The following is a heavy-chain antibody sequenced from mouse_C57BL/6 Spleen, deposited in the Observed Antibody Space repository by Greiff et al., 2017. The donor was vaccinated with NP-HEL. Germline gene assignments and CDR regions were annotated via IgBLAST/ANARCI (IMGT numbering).Heavy chain of an antibody. CDR1: GYTFTSYW. V-gene: IGHV1-69*01. Sequence: QVQLKQPGAELVMPGASVTLSCKASGYTFTSYWMHWVKPRPGQGLEWIGEIDPSDSYTNYNQKFQGKSTLTVDKSSSTAYMQLSSLTSEDSAVYYCARSYGSSYLAWFAYWGQGTLVTVSA. D-gene: IGHD1-1*01. CDR2: IDPSDSYT. J-gene: IGHJ3*01. CDR3: ARSYGSSYLAWFAY.